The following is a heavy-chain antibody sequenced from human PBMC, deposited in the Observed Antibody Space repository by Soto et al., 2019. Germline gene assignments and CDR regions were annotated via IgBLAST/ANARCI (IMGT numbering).Heavy chain of an antibody. CDR1: GYTFTRYN. CDR3: ARHSGYDYVFDY. CDR2: INPSGGTT. D-gene: IGHD5-12*01. Sequence: GASVKVSCKASGYTFTRYNVHWVRQAPGQGLEWMAIINPSGGTTYYVQKFEGRVTLTTDTSTSTVYMELSSLRFDDTAVYYCARHSGYDYVFDYWGQGTLVTVSS. J-gene: IGHJ4*02. V-gene: IGHV1-46*01.